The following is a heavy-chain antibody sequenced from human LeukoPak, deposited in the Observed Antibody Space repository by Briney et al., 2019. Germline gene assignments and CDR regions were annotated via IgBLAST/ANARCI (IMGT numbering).Heavy chain of an antibody. J-gene: IGHJ4*02. D-gene: IGHD3-3*01. V-gene: IGHV3-30-3*01. CDR1: GFTFSSYA. CDR3: ARPGGLLEWLTYYFDY. Sequence: GGSLRLSCAASGFTFSSYAMHWVRQAPGKGLEWVAVISYDGSNKYYADSVKGRFTISRDNSKNTLYLQMNSLRAEDTAVYYCARPGGLLEWLTYYFDYWGQGTLVTVSS. CDR2: ISYDGSNK.